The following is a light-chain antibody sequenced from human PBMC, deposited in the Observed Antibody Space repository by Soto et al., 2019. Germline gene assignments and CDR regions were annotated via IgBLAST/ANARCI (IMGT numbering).Light chain of an antibody. Sequence: DIQLTHSPYTLSASVRYTFAVTCRASQSVSGWLAWYQQKPGEAPKLLIYDASALPHGVPSRFSGSGFGTEFTLTISNLQPDDFATYYCQHSNSYPWTFGQGTKVDIK. J-gene: IGKJ1*01. CDR1: QSVSGW. CDR3: QHSNSYPWT. CDR2: DAS. V-gene: IGKV1-5*01.